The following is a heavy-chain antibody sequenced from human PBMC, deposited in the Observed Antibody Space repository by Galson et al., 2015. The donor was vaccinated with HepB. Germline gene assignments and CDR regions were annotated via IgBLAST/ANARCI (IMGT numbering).Heavy chain of an antibody. V-gene: IGHV1-46*01. CDR1: GYTFTSYY. CDR2: INPSGGGT. J-gene: IGHJ4*02. CDR3: ARDDRNYAGFDY. D-gene: IGHD1-14*01. Sequence: SVKVSCKASGYTFTSYYMHWVRQAPGQGLEWMGIINPSGGGTSYAQKFQGRVTMTRDTSTSTVYMELSSLRSEDTAVYYCARDDRNYAGFDYWGQGTLVTVSS.